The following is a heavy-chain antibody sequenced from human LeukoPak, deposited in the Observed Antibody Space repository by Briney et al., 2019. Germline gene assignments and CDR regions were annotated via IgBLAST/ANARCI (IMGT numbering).Heavy chain of an antibody. CDR2: ISGSGDNT. V-gene: IGHV3-23*01. J-gene: IGHJ4*02. D-gene: IGHD6-13*01. CDR3: AKDSSKSIAARTPFDY. Sequence: GGSLRLSCAASGFTFSSYAMSWVRQVPGKGLEWVSVISGSGDNTYYADSVKGRFTISRDNSKNMLYLQMNSLRAEDTAVYYCAKDSSKSIAARTPFDYWGQGTLVTVSS. CDR1: GFTFSSYA.